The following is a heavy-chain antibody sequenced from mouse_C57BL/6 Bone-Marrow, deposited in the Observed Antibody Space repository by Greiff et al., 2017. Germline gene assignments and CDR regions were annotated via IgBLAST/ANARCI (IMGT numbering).Heavy chain of an antibody. D-gene: IGHD1-1*01. CDR1: GYTFTSYW. CDR2: INPSNGGT. J-gene: IGHJ1*03. Sequence: QVQLQQPGTELVKPGASVKLSCKASGYTFTSYWMHWVKQRPGQGLEWIGNINPSNGGTNYNEKFKSKATLTVDKSSSTAYMQLSSLTSEDSAVYYCASPPYYYGSSYWYFDVWGTGTTVTVSS. V-gene: IGHV1-53*01. CDR3: ASPPYYYGSSYWYFDV.